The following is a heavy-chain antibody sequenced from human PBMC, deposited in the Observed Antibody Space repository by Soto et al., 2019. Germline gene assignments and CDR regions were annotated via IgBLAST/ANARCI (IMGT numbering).Heavy chain of an antibody. Sequence: GGSLRLSCAASGFTFSNSAMSWVRQVPGKGLEWAAGISSGGGHTNYADSVKGRFSVSRDNAQNSLYLQMNGLRVDDTAVYYCARAYLGRLPRRADYYYAMDVWGRGTTVTVSS. CDR3: ARAYLGRLPRRADYYYAMDV. CDR2: ISSGGGHT. V-gene: IGHV3-23*01. D-gene: IGHD1-26*01. J-gene: IGHJ6*02. CDR1: GFTFSNSA.